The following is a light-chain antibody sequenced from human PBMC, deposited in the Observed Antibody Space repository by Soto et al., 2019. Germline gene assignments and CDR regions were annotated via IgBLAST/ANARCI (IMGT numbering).Light chain of an antibody. CDR2: GAS. CDR3: QQYNNWPPVYT. J-gene: IGKJ2*01. CDR1: QSVNSY. Sequence: DIVMTQSQATLSVSPGERAILSCRASQSVNSYYAWYQQKPCQAPRLLLYGASTRATGIPARFSGSGSGTEFTLTISSLQAEDFAVYYCQQYNNWPPVYTFGQGTKLEIK. V-gene: IGKV3-15*01.